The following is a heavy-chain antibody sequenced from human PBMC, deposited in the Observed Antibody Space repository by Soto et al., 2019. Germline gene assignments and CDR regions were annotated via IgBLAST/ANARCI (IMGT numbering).Heavy chain of an antibody. CDR1: GGCFTGNNW. Sequence: SETMSLTCAACGGCFTGNNWWTWVSQPPGQGLEWIGEIYRTGSTNSNPSLKSRVTISLDKSENQFSLKVTSLTAADTAVYCCGSRELGSSVDYWGQETLVTVSS. CDR2: IYRTGST. J-gene: IGHJ4*01. D-gene: IGHD5-12*01. CDR3: GSRELGSSVDY. V-gene: IGHV4-4*01.